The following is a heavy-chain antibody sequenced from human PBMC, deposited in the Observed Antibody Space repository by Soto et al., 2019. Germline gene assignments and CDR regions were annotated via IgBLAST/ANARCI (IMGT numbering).Heavy chain of an antibody. J-gene: IGHJ4*02. CDR2: IYSGGST. D-gene: IGHD6-19*01. V-gene: IGHV3-53*01. Sequence: SLRLSCAASGFTVSSNYMSWVRQAPGKGLEWVSVIYSGGSTYYADSVKGRFTISRDNSKNTLYLQMNSLRAEDTAVYYCARSESSGWYPHYWGQGTLVTVSS. CDR1: GFTVSSNY. CDR3: ARSESSGWYPHY.